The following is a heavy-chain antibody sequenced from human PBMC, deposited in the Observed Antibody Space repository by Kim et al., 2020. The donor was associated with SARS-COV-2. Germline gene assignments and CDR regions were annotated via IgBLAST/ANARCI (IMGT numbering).Heavy chain of an antibody. J-gene: IGHJ4*02. D-gene: IGHD5-12*01. CDR1: GFTFSDYY. CDR2: ISSSGSTI. Sequence: GGSLRLSCAASGFTFSDYYMSWIRQAPGKGLEWVSYISSSGSTIYYADSVKGRFTISRDNAKNSLYLQMNSLGAEDTAVYYCAREGRDGYNSLYYFDYWGQGTLVTVSS. CDR3: AREGRDGYNSLYYFDY. V-gene: IGHV3-11*01.